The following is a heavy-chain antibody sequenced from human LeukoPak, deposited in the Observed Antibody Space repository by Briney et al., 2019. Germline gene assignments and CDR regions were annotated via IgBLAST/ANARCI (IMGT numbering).Heavy chain of an antibody. D-gene: IGHD2-2*01. Sequence: GTSVKVSCKASGYTFTSYGISWVRQAPGQGLEWMGWISAYNGNTNYAQKLQGRVTMTTDTSTSTAYMELRSLRSDDTAVYYCARSMVPAANNWFDPWGQGTLVTVSS. CDR3: ARSMVPAANNWFDP. CDR2: ISAYNGNT. V-gene: IGHV1-18*01. CDR1: GYTFTSYG. J-gene: IGHJ5*02.